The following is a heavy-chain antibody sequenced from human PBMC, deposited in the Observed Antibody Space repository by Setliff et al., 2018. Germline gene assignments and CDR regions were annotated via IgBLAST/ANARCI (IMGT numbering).Heavy chain of an antibody. V-gene: IGHV4-39*01. D-gene: IGHD2-15*01. J-gene: IGHJ5*02. CDR2: IYDSGSS. Sequence: PSETLSLTCTVSGGSVSNSGFFWGWLRQAPGKGLEWIGNIYDSGSSNYNASLKSRLIITRDTSKNQISLKLTSVTAADTAVYYCGRGFSRIEGWGNWFDPWGQ. CDR1: GGSVSNSGFF. CDR3: GRGFSRIEGWGNWFDP.